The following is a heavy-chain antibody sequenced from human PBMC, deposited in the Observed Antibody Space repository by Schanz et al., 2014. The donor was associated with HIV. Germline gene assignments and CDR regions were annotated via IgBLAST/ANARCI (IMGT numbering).Heavy chain of an antibody. J-gene: IGHJ6*02. Sequence: QVQLVQSGAEVKNPGASVKVSCKASGYTFSSYDINWVRQATGQGLEWMGWMNPNSGNTGYAEKFQGRLTMTRNTSISTAYMELSSLRSEDTAVYYCARKMSISNQWLRALYSNYGMDVWGQGTTVTVSS. V-gene: IGHV1-8*01. CDR1: GYTFSSYD. D-gene: IGHD5-12*01. CDR3: ARKMSISNQWLRALYSNYGMDV. CDR2: MNPNSGNT.